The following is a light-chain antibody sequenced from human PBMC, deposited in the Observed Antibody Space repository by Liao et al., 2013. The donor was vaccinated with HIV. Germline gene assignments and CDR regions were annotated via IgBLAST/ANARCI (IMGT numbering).Light chain of an antibody. CDR3: QAWDSSTGEYV. J-gene: IGLJ1*01. Sequence: SYELTQPPSVSVAPGKTARITCGGNNIGSKSVHWYQQKPGQAPVLVIYYDSDRPSGIPERFSASNSGNTATLTISGTQAMDEADYYCQAWDSSTGEYVFGTGTKVTVL. CDR2: YDS. V-gene: IGLV3-21*01. CDR1: NIGSKS.